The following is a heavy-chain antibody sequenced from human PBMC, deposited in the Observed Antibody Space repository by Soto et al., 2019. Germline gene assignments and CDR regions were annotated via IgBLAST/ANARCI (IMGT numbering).Heavy chain of an antibody. D-gene: IGHD3-10*02. CDR1: DYTFTNYA. CDR3: AGVPTMLGYYFDY. J-gene: IGHJ4*02. Sequence: QVQLVQSGAEVKKPGASVKVSCKATDYTFTNYAISWVRQAPGQGLEWMGWISAYNGDTNYAQTLQGRVTMTTDTCTSTAYMALRSLRSDDTAVYYCAGVPTMLGYYFDYWGQGTLVTVSS. CDR2: ISAYNGDT. V-gene: IGHV1-18*01.